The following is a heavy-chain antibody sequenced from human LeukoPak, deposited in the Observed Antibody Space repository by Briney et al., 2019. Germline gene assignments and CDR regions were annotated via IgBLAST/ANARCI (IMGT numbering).Heavy chain of an antibody. Sequence: PSETLSLTCTVSGGSISSGDYYWSWIRQPPGKGLEWIGYIYYSGSTYYNPSLKSRVTISVDTSKNQFSLKLSSVTAADTAVYYCARHTLKGGLDYWGQGTLVTVSS. CDR1: GGSISSGDYY. J-gene: IGHJ4*02. CDR3: ARHTLKGGLDY. D-gene: IGHD2-2*02. CDR2: IYYSGST. V-gene: IGHV4-30-4*08.